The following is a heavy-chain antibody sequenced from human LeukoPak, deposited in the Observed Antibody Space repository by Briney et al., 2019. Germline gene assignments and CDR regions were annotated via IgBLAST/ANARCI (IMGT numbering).Heavy chain of an antibody. CDR2: INPNSGGT. D-gene: IGHD6-13*01. Sequence: ASVKVSCKASGSTFTGYYMLWVRQAPGQGLEWMGWINPNSGGTNYAQKFQGRVTMTRDTSISTAYMELSRLRSDDTAVYYCARDGAAADSVYFDYWGQGTLVTVSS. V-gene: IGHV1-2*02. CDR1: GSTFTGYY. J-gene: IGHJ4*02. CDR3: ARDGAAADSVYFDY.